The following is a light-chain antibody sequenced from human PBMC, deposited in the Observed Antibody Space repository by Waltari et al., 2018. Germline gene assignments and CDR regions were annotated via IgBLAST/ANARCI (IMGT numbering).Light chain of an antibody. J-gene: IGLJ7*01. V-gene: IGLV3-19*01. CDR1: SLRRYF. Sequence: SSELTQDPAVSVALGQTVRITCQGDSLRRYFPSWYQQKPGQAPVLLISGQNNRPSGIPDRFSGSSSGNTASLTITGAQAEDEADYYCSSRDSSCNLVLFGGGTQLTVL. CDR2: GQN. CDR3: SSRDSSCNLVL.